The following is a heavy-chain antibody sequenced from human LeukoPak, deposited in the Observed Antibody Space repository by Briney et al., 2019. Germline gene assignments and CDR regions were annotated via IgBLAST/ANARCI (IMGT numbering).Heavy chain of an antibody. Sequence: SETLSLTCTVSGGSISSYYWSRIRQPPGKGLEWIGYIDYSGSTNYNPSLRSRVTISVDRSKNQFSLKVRSVTAADTAVYYCARLNGGYWGQGTVVTVSS. CDR1: GGSISSYY. V-gene: IGHV4-59*08. CDR3: ARLNGGY. CDR2: IDYSGST. J-gene: IGHJ4*02. D-gene: IGHD1-1*01.